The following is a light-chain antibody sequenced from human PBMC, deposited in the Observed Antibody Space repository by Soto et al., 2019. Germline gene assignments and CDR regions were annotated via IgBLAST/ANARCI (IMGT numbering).Light chain of an antibody. V-gene: IGKV3-15*01. CDR3: QQYNNGPTYT. Sequence: EIVMTQSPATLSVSPGEGATLSCRASQSISSSLAWYQQKPGQAPRLLIYGASTRATGIPARFSGSGSGTEFTLTISSLQSEDFAVYYCQQYNNGPTYTFGQGTKLEIK. CDR2: GAS. J-gene: IGKJ2*01. CDR1: QSISSS.